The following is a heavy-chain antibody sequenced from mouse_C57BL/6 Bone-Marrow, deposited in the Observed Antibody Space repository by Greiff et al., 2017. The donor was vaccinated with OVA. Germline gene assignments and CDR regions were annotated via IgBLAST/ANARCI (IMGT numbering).Heavy chain of an antibody. CDR2: IYPGSGST. V-gene: IGHV1-55*01. D-gene: IGHD1-1*01. CDR1: GYTFTSYW. Sequence: VQLQQPGAELVKPGASVKMSCKASGYTFTSYWITWVKQRPGQGLEWIGDIYPGSGSTNYNEKFKSKATLTVDTSSSTAYMQLSSLTSEDSAVYYCARGTYYGSSYVGFAYWGQGTLVTVSA. CDR3: ARGTYYGSSYVGFAY. J-gene: IGHJ3*01.